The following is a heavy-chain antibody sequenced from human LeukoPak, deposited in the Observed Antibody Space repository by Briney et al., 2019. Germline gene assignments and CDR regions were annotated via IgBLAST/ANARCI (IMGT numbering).Heavy chain of an antibody. CDR3: ARETGGNFDAFDI. CDR1: GYTFTSHY. V-gene: IGHV1-46*01. D-gene: IGHD1-26*01. Sequence: GASVRVSCKASGYTFTSHYIQWVRQAPGQGLEWMGIINPDVGTTSYAQNFQGRVIMSRDASISTAYMDMTWRTSDDTAVYYCARETGGNFDAFDIWGQGTMVT. CDR2: INPDVGTT. J-gene: IGHJ3*02.